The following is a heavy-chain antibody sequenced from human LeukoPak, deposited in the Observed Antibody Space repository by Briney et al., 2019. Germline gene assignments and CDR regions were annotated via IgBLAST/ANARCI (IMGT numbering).Heavy chain of an antibody. J-gene: IGHJ6*03. V-gene: IGHV1-8*01. Sequence: GATVKVSCKASGYSLTSYDINWVRQATGQGLEWMGWMNPNSGNTGYAQKFQGRVTMTRNTSISTAYMELSSLRSEDTAVYYCARGILRKETYYYYYMDVWGKGTTVTVSS. CDR3: ARGILRKETYYYYYMDV. CDR1: GYSLTSYD. D-gene: IGHD1-26*01. CDR2: MNPNSGNT.